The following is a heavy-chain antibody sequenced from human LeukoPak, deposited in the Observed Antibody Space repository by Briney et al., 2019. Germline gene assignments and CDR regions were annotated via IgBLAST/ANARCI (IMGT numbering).Heavy chain of an antibody. Sequence: ASVKVSCKASGYTFTSYAMNWVRQAPGQGLEWMGWINTNTGNPTYAQGFTGRFVFSLDTSVSTAYLQISSLKAEDTAVYYCAREWLVPILGGNYYYGMDVWGQGTTVTVS. J-gene: IGHJ6*02. CDR2: INTNTGNP. D-gene: IGHD6-19*01. CDR1: GYTFTSYA. V-gene: IGHV7-4-1*02. CDR3: AREWLVPILGGNYYYGMDV.